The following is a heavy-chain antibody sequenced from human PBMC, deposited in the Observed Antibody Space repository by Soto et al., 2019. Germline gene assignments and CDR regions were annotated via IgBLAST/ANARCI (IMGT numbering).Heavy chain of an antibody. Sequence: PSETLSLTCAVYGGSFSGYYWSWIRQPPGKGLEWIGEINHSGSTNYNPSLKSRVTISVDTSKNQFSLKLSSVTAADTAVYYCARGARFWSGYPNRNWFDPWGQGTLVTVSS. CDR2: INHSGST. J-gene: IGHJ5*02. V-gene: IGHV4-34*01. CDR3: ARGARFWSGYPNRNWFDP. D-gene: IGHD3-3*01. CDR1: GGSFSGYY.